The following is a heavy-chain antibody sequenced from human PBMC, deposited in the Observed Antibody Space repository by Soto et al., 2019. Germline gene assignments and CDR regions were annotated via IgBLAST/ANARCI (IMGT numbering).Heavy chain of an antibody. CDR2: IYHSGST. J-gene: IGHJ3*02. CDR3: ARTPDI. Sequence: SGTLSLTCAVSGLSINSGGYSWSWIRQPPGKGLEWIGYIYHSGSTYYNPSLKSRVTISVDRSKNQFSLKLSSVTAADTAVYYCARTPDIWGQGTMVT. CDR1: GLSINSGGYS. V-gene: IGHV4-30-2*01.